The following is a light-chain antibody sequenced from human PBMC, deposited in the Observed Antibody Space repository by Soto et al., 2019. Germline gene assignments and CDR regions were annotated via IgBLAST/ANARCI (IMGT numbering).Light chain of an antibody. Sequence: EVVLTQSPGTLSLSPGERAILSCRASQSVSSSFLAWYQQKPGRTPRLLIYDASSRATGIPDRFGGSGSGTDFTLTIDRLEPEDFAVYYCQHYGRSPGLFTFGPGTKVDIK. CDR2: DAS. CDR3: QHYGRSPGLFT. J-gene: IGKJ3*01. V-gene: IGKV3-20*01. CDR1: QSVSSSF.